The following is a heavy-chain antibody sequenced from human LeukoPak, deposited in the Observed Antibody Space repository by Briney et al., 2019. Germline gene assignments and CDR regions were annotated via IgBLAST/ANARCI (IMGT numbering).Heavy chain of an antibody. CDR2: ISYDGSNK. J-gene: IGHJ6*02. Sequence: TGGSLRLSCAASGFTFSSYGMHWVRQAPGKGLEWVAVISYDGSNKYYADSVKGRFTISRDNSKNTLYLQMNSLRAEDTAVYYCARVGDFWSGQNYYYYYGMDVWGQGTTVTVSS. D-gene: IGHD3-3*01. CDR3: ARVGDFWSGQNYYYYYGMDV. V-gene: IGHV3-30*03. CDR1: GFTFSSYG.